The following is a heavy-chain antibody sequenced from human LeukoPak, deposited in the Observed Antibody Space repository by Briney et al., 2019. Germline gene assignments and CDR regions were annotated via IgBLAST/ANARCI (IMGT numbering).Heavy chain of an antibody. Sequence: PGGSLRLSCAASGFTFSSYEMNWVRQAPGKGLEWVSVISGGGNATYYADAVKGRFTISRDNSKNTLYLQMNSLRVEDTAVYYCARDSSMLRGPLVIYYFDFWGQGTLVTVSS. D-gene: IGHD3-10*01. CDR1: GFTFSSYE. CDR2: ISGGGNAT. CDR3: ARDSSMLRGPLVIYYFDF. V-gene: IGHV3-23*01. J-gene: IGHJ4*02.